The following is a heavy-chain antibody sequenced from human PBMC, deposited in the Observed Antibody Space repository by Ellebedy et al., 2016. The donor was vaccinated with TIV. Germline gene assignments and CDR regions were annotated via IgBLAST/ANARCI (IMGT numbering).Heavy chain of an antibody. V-gene: IGHV3-23*01. J-gene: IGHJ5*02. D-gene: IGHD6-19*01. CDR2: IRASDGST. Sequence: GESLKISCADSGFTFNNYAMVWVRQTPGKGLEWVSSIRASDGSTYYADSVKGRFTISRDNSKNTLFLQMNGLRAEDTAVYYCAKGRDNSGWYWASWGQGSLVTVSS. CDR1: GFTFNNYA. CDR3: AKGRDNSGWYWAS.